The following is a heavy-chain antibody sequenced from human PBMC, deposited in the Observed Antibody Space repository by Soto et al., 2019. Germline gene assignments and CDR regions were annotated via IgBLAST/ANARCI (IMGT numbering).Heavy chain of an antibody. CDR1: GFTFSDYA. D-gene: IGHD6-19*01. V-gene: IGHV3-30*18. J-gene: IGHJ4*02. CDR3: AKGGRQWLVTSDFNY. CDR2: VSHDGRNT. Sequence: VQLVESGGGVVQPGRSLRLSCAASGFTFSDYAMHWVRQAPGKGLEWVAVVSHDGRNTHYADSVKGRFTISRDSSKNSVSLEMTSLRAQDTAVYYCAKGGRQWLVTSDFNYWGQGALVTVSS.